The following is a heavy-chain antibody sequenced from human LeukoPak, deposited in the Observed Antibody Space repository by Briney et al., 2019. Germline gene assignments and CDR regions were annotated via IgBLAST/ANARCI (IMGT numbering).Heavy chain of an antibody. CDR1: GFTFSHYS. D-gene: IGHD2-2*01. Sequence: SGGSLRLSCAASGFTFSHYSMNWVRQAPGKGLEWLSSISASSSFIYYADSLKGRFTISRDNAKNSLYLQMNSLRAEDTAVFYCARGYCSRTSCEDFDYWGQGTLVTVSS. CDR3: ARGYCSRTSCEDFDY. CDR2: ISASSSFI. V-gene: IGHV3-21*01. J-gene: IGHJ4*02.